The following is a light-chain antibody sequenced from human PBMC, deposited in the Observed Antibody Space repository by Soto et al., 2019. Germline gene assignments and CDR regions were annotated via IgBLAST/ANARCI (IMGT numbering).Light chain of an antibody. Sequence: DIEMTQSPSSLSASVGDRVTITCRAGESTSSKLNWYQQKPGKAPALLISGASRLHSGVPSRFSGSGSGTDFTLSISGLQHEDFATYYCQQGYRTPFTFGPGNKVDIK. CDR3: QQGYRTPFT. CDR2: GAS. V-gene: IGKV1-39*01. J-gene: IGKJ3*01. CDR1: ESTSSK.